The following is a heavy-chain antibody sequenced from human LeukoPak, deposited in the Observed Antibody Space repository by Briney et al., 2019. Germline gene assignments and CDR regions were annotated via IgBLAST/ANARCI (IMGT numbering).Heavy chain of an antibody. CDR1: GGSISSYY. CDR3: ARSYYSDSSGYYYLVY. CDR2: IYYSGST. Sequence: SETLSLTCSVSGGSISSYYWNWIRQPPGKGLEWIGYIYYSGSTNYNPSLKSRVTISVDTSKNQFSLNLSSVTAADTAVYYCARSYYSDSSGYYYLVYWGQGTLVTVSS. J-gene: IGHJ4*02. D-gene: IGHD3-22*01. V-gene: IGHV4-59*01.